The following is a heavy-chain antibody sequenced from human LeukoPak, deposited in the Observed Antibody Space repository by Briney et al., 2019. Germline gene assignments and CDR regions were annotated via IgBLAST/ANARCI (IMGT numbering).Heavy chain of an antibody. D-gene: IGHD3-22*01. J-gene: IGHJ3*01. CDR2: IHATGTT. Sequence: LETLSLTCTVSGGSITHSYWSWIRHSAGTGMEWIGRIHATGTTNYNPSFKSRVSMSLDMPTSQFSLALSAVTVADTATYYCARIFDRDVWGQGALVTVSP. CDR1: GGSITHSY. V-gene: IGHV4-4*07. CDR3: ARIFDRDV.